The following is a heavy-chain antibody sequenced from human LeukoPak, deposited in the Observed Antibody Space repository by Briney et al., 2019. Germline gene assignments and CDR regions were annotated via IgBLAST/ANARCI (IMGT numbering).Heavy chain of an antibody. V-gene: IGHV3-23*01. J-gene: IGHJ3*02. D-gene: IGHD4-17*01. CDR2: IDGGGGPT. Sequence: PGGSLRLSCAASGFTFRNYAMSWVRQAPGKGLEWVSVIDGGGGPTYYADSVKGRFTIPRDNSKYTLFLQMNSLRAEDTAVYYCARDPNGDYIGAFDMWGPGTMVTVSS. CDR1: GFTFRNYA. CDR3: ARDPNGDYIGAFDM.